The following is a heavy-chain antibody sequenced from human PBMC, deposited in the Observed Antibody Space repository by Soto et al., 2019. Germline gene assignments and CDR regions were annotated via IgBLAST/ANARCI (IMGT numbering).Heavy chain of an antibody. Sequence: EVQLVESGGGLVQPGGSLRLSCAASGFIFSDHYMDWVRQAPGTGLECVGRTRNKFNIYTTEYAASVKGRCTISRDDSKNSLFLQINSLKTEDTAVYYCAQSAYFDAFDIWGQGTMVTVSS. CDR1: GFIFSDHY. CDR3: AQSAYFDAFDI. J-gene: IGHJ3*02. D-gene: IGHD1-26*01. CDR2: TRNKFNIYTT. V-gene: IGHV3-72*01.